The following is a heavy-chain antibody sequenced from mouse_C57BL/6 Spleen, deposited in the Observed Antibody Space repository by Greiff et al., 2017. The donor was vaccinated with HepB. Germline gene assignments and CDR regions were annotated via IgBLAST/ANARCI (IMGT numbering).Heavy chain of an antibody. Sequence: QVQLKESGPELVKPGASVKISCKASGYAFSSSWMNWVKQRPGKGLEWIGRIYPGDGDANYNGKFKGKATLTADNSSSTAYMQLSSLTSEDSAVYFCARVLLSYYVDYWGQGTTLTVSS. CDR2: IYPGDGDA. D-gene: IGHD1-2*01. V-gene: IGHV1-82*01. CDR3: ARVLLSYYVDY. CDR1: GYAFSSSW. J-gene: IGHJ2*01.